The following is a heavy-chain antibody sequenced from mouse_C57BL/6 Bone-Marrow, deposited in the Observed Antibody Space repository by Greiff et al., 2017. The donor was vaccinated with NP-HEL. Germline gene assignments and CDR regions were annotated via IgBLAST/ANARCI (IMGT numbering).Heavy chain of an antibody. Sequence: DVMLVESGGGLVKPGGSLKLSCAASGFTFSDYGMHWVRQAPEKGLEWVAYISSGSSTIYYVDTVKGRFTISRDNAKNTLFLQMTSLRSEDTAMYYCARPIYDGYTWFAYWGQGTLVTVSA. D-gene: IGHD2-3*01. CDR2: ISSGSSTI. CDR3: ARPIYDGYTWFAY. V-gene: IGHV5-17*01. J-gene: IGHJ3*01. CDR1: GFTFSDYG.